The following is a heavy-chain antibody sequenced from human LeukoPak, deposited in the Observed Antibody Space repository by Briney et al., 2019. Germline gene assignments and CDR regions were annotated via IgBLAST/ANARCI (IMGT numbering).Heavy chain of an antibody. CDR1: GFTVSSNY. Sequence: PGGSLRLSCAASGFTVSSNYMSWVRQAPGKGLEWVSVIYSGGSTYYADSVKGRFTISRDNSKNTLYLQMNSLRAEDTAVYYCARADYYYGSGSYAFIGYWGQGTLVTVSS. D-gene: IGHD3-10*01. J-gene: IGHJ4*02. V-gene: IGHV3-53*01. CDR3: ARADYYYGSGSYAFIGY. CDR2: IYSGGST.